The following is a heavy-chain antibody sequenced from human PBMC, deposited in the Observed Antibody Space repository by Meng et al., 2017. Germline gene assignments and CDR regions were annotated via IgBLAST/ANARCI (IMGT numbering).Heavy chain of an antibody. CDR2: IWYDGSNK. CDR3: AREDVREAWFGGLLGNDYYGMDV. J-gene: IGHJ6*02. Sequence: GGSLRLSCAASGFTFSSYGMHWVRQAPGKGLEWVAVIWYDGSNKYYADSVKGRFTISRDNSKNTLYLQMNSLRAEDTAVYYCAREDVREAWFGGLLGNDYYGMDVWGQGTTVTVSS. V-gene: IGHV3-33*01. CDR1: GFTFSSYG. D-gene: IGHD3-10*01.